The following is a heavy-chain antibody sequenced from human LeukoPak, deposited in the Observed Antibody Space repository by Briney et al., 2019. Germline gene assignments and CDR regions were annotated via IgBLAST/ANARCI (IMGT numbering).Heavy chain of an antibody. CDR3: ARPYGSGSRSRWFDP. Sequence: ASVKVSCKDSGYTFTGSYMQSVRPAPGQGLEWMGWINPNSGGTNYAQKFQGRVTMTRDTSISTAYMELSRLRSDDTAVYYCARPYGSGSRSRWFDPWGQGTLVTVSS. CDR1: GYTFTGSY. D-gene: IGHD3-10*01. J-gene: IGHJ5*02. CDR2: INPNSGGT. V-gene: IGHV1-2*02.